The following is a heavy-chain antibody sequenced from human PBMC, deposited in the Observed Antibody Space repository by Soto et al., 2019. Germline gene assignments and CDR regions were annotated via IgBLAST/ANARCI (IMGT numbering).Heavy chain of an antibody. D-gene: IGHD6-13*01. CDR1: GYTFTSYA. V-gene: IGHV1-3*01. CDR3: ARDGIAAARPPAYYFDY. CDR2: INAGNGNT. J-gene: IGHJ4*02. Sequence: GASVKVSCKASGYTFTSYAMHWVRQAPGQRLEWMGWINAGNGNTKYSQKFQGRVTITRDTSASTAYMELSSLRSEDTAVYYCARDGIAAARPPAYYFDYWGQATLVTVSS.